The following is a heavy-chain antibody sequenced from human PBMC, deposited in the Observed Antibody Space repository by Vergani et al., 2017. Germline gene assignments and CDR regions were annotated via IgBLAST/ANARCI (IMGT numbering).Heavy chain of an antibody. V-gene: IGHV4-39*01. Sequence: QLQLQESGPGLVKPSETLSLTCTVSGGSISSRRYYWGWIRHTPGPVLGGIGSIYYSGSTYYNPSLKSRVTISVATSKNQFSLKLSSVTAADTAVYYWARKRSGYVRGSCGSGWFDPWGQGTLVTVSS. CDR3: ARKRSGYVRGSCGSGWFDP. CDR1: GGSISSRRYY. J-gene: IGHJ5*02. CDR2: IYYSGST. D-gene: IGHD5-12*01.